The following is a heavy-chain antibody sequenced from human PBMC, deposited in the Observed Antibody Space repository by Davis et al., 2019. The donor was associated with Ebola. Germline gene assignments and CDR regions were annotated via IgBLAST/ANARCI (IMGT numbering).Heavy chain of an antibody. V-gene: IGHV5-51*01. CDR3: ASLRRTITGMDDGFDI. CDR2: IYTGDSDT. Sequence: GESLKISCQGSGYTFISFYISWVRQMPGKGLEWMGIIYTGDSDTRYSPSFRGQVTISADKSIKTAFLQWSSLKASDTAMYYCASLRRTITGMDDGFDIWGQGTMVTVSS. CDR1: GYTFISFY. J-gene: IGHJ3*02. D-gene: IGHD2-8*02.